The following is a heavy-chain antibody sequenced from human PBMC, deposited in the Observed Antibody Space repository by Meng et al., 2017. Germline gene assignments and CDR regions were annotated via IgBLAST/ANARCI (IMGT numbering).Heavy chain of an antibody. CDR1: GFSTSSSGEG. V-gene: IGHV2-5*02. J-gene: IGHJ4*02. D-gene: IGHD3-10*01. CDR3: AHSYGSNFDY. Sequence: QLLLEESAATLVPPTQSPALAFTISGFSTSSSGEGACWSRQPPGKTVEWLALNYWDNDKRYSPSVKSRLIITKDTPKNHVLLTMTNMDPVDTATYYCAHSYGSNFDYWGQGTLVTVSS. CDR2: NYWDNDK.